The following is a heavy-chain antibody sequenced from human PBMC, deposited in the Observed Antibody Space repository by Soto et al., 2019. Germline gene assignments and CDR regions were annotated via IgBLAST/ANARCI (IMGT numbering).Heavy chain of an antibody. V-gene: IGHV1-18*01. CDR2: ISAYNGNT. Sequence: ASVKVSCKASGYTFTSYGISWVRQAPGQGLEWMGWISAYNGNTNYAQKLQGRVTMTTDTSTSTAYMELRSLRSDDTAVYYCARDDTDCSGGSCYSPDYYYYYMDVWGKGTTVTVSS. D-gene: IGHD2-15*01. J-gene: IGHJ6*03. CDR3: ARDDTDCSGGSCYSPDYYYYYMDV. CDR1: GYTFTSYG.